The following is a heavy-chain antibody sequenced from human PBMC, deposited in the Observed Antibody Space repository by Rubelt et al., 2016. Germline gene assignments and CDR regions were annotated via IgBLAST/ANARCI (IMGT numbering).Heavy chain of an antibody. CDR1: GGTFSSYA. J-gene: IGHJ6*02. CDR3: ARDVGRWTGTTYYYYGMDV. Sequence: QVQLVQSGAEVKKPGSSVKVSCKASGGTFSSYAISWVRQAPGQGLEWMGGILPIFGTANYAQKFQGRVPFTGDESTSTAYMGLSSLRSEDTAVYYCARDVGRWTGTTYYYYGMDVWGQGTTVTVSS. CDR2: ILPIFGTA. D-gene: IGHD1-7*01. V-gene: IGHV1-69*01.